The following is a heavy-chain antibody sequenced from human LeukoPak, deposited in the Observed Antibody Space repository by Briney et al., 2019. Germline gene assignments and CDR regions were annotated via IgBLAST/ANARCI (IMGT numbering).Heavy chain of an antibody. CDR1: GGSISSGSYY. J-gene: IGHJ5*02. CDR2: IYTSGST. CDR3: ARDSYYGSGSYYRRWFDP. Sequence: PSETLSLTCTVSGGSISSGSYYWSWIRQPAGKGLEWIGRIYTSGSTNYNPSLKSRVTISVDTSKNQFSLKLSSVTAADTAVYYCARDSYYGSGSYYRRWFDPWGQGTLVTVSS. V-gene: IGHV4-61*02. D-gene: IGHD3-10*01.